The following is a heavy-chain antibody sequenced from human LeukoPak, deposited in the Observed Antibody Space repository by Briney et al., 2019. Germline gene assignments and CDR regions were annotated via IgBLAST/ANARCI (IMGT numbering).Heavy chain of an antibody. CDR1: GYTFTGYY. CDR2: IDTKTGNP. D-gene: IGHD1-26*01. J-gene: IGHJ4*02. V-gene: IGHV7-4-1*02. Sequence: ASVKVSCKASGYTFTGYYMHWVRQAPGQGLEWMGWIDTKTGNPEYAQGFTGRFVFSLDTSVNTAYLQISSLKAEDTAVYYCVRLSGSLVWGQGTLVTVSS. CDR3: VRLSGSLV.